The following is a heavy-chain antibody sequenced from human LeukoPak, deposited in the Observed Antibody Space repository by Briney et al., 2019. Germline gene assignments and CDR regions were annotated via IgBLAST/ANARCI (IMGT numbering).Heavy chain of an antibody. V-gene: IGHV1-2*02. Sequence: GASVKVSCKASGYTFTRYYMHWVRQAPGQGLEWMGWIDPNSGGTNYAQKFQGRVTMTRDTSISTAYMELSRLRSDDTAVYYCARDEGDCTNGVCPRVPIDYWGEGTLVTVSS. J-gene: IGHJ4*02. CDR3: ARDEGDCTNGVCPRVPIDY. CDR2: IDPNSGGT. CDR1: GYTFTRYY. D-gene: IGHD2-8*01.